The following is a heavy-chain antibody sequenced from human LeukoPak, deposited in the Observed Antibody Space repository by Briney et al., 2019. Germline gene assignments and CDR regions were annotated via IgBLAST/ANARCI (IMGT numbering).Heavy chain of an antibody. CDR3: ARHQCSGGSCYAGPFDY. CDR2: IYYSGST. CDR1: GGSISSYY. Sequence: SETLSLTCTASGGSISSYYWSWIRQPPGKGLEWIGYIYYSGSTNYNPSLKSRVTISVDTSKNQFSLKLSSVTAADTAVYYCARHQCSGGSCYAGPFDYWGQGTLVTVSS. J-gene: IGHJ4*02. D-gene: IGHD2-15*01. V-gene: IGHV4-59*08.